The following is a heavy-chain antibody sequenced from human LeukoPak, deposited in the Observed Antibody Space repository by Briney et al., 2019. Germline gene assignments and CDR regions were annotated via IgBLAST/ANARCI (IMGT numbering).Heavy chain of an antibody. D-gene: IGHD3-22*01. V-gene: IGHV1-46*01. Sequence: ASVKFSCKASGYTFTSYYMHWVRQAPGHGLELIGIINPSGGSTSYAQKFQGRVTMTRDMSTSTVYMELSSLRSEDTAVYYCARGSSGYYPRTLANWGQGTLVTVSS. CDR2: INPSGGST. CDR3: ARGSSGYYPRTLAN. CDR1: GYTFTSYY. J-gene: IGHJ4*02.